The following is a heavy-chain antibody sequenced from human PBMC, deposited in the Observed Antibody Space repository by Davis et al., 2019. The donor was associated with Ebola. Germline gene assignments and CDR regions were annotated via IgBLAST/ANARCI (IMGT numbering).Heavy chain of an antibody. Sequence: GGSLRLSCAASGFIFSSYGMSWVRQAPGKGLEWVSAITDNGDITYYADSVKGRFTISRDNSKNTLFLQMNSLRDEDTAVYYCAKDLRGFNYGLFEYWGQGSLVTVS. D-gene: IGHD3-16*01. CDR2: ITDNGDIT. CDR1: GFIFSSYG. V-gene: IGHV3-23*01. J-gene: IGHJ4*02. CDR3: AKDLRGFNYGLFEY.